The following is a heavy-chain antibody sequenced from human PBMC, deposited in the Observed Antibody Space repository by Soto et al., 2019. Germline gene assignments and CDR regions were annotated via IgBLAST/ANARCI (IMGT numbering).Heavy chain of an antibody. CDR3: ARYLPYGDSTFDY. V-gene: IGHV4-30-4*01. J-gene: IGHJ4*02. D-gene: IGHD4-17*01. CDR2: IYYSGST. CDR1: GGSISSGDYY. Sequence: SETLSLTCTVSGGSISSGDYYWSWIRQPPGKGLEWIGYIYYSGSTYYNPSLKSRVTISVDTSKNQFSLKLSSVTAADTAVYYCARYLPYGDSTFDYWAQGTLVTVSS.